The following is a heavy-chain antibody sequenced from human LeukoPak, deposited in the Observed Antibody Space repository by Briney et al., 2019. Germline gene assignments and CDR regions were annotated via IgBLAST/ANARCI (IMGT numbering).Heavy chain of an antibody. CDR1: GFTFSSYW. V-gene: IGHV3-7*01. J-gene: IGHJ4*02. CDR3: ARVRDYGDFPFYFDY. D-gene: IGHD4-17*01. Sequence: GGSLRLSCAASGFTFSSYWMSWVRQAPGKGLEWVANIKQDGSEKYYVDSVKGRFTISRDNAKSSLYLQMNSLRAEDTAVCYCARVRDYGDFPFYFDYWGQGTLVTVSS. CDR2: IKQDGSEK.